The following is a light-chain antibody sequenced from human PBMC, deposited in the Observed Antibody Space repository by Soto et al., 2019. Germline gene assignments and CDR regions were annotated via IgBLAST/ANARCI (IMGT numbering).Light chain of an antibody. CDR3: LQHHSFPYT. V-gene: IGKV1-17*01. CDR1: DAIRND. CDR2: AAS. J-gene: IGKJ2*01. Sequence: DIQMTQSPSSLSASVGDRVTIVCRASDAIRNDLGWFQQKPGKAPKRLISAASSLQNGVPSRFSGSRSGTEFTLTINTVQPEDMAAYYCLQHHSFPYTFGQGTKLEI.